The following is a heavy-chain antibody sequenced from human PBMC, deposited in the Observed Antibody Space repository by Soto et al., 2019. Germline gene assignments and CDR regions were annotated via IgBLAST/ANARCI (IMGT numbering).Heavy chain of an antibody. Sequence: SETLSLTCTVSGGSISSYYWSWIRQPRGKGLEWIGYIYYSGSTNYNPSLKSRVTISVDTSKNQFSLKLSSVTAADTAVYYCARESIAAAGTNWFDPWGQGTLVTVSS. CDR2: IYYSGST. CDR1: GGSISSYY. D-gene: IGHD6-13*01. V-gene: IGHV4-59*01. CDR3: ARESIAAAGTNWFDP. J-gene: IGHJ5*02.